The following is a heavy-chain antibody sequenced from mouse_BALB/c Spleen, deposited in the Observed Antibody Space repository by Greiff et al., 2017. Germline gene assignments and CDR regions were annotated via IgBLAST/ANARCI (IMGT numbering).Heavy chain of an antibody. J-gene: IGHJ3*01. CDR2: ISDGGSYT. CDR3: ARASNYQAWFAY. Sequence: EVQGVESGGGLVKPGGSLKLSCAASGFTFSDYYMYWVRQTPEKRLEWVATISDGGSYTYYPDSVKGRFTISRDNAKNNLYLQMSSLKSEDTAMYYCARASNYQAWFAYWGQGTLVTVSA. CDR1: GFTFSDYY. D-gene: IGHD2-5*01. V-gene: IGHV5-4*02.